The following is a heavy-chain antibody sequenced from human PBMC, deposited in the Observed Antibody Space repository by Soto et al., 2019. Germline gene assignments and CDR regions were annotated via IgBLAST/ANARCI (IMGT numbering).Heavy chain of an antibody. D-gene: IGHD6-25*01. V-gene: IGHV1-46*01. CDR3: ASGGRHSNYYYYYGMDV. Sequence: QVQLVQSGAEVKKPGASVKVSCKAFGYTFSIYYIHWVRQAPGPGLEWMGVINTSGGSTTYAQKCHGRVTMTRDTATSTVFMELSSLRSEDTAVYYCASGGRHSNYYYYYGMDVWGQGTTVTVSS. CDR2: INTSGGST. CDR1: GYTFSIYY. J-gene: IGHJ6*02.